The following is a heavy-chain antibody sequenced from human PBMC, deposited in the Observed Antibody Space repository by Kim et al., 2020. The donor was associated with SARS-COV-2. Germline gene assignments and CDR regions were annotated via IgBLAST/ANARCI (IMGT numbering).Heavy chain of an antibody. CDR1: GFTFSSYS. J-gene: IGHJ3*02. Sequence: GGSLRLSCAASGFTFSSYSMNWVRQAPGKGLEWVSSISSSSSYIYYADSVKGRFTISRDNAKNSLYLQMNSLRAEDTAVYYCARDLDRRGAFDIWGQGTMVTVSS. V-gene: IGHV3-21*01. D-gene: IGHD3-22*01. CDR2: ISSSSSYI. CDR3: ARDLDRRGAFDI.